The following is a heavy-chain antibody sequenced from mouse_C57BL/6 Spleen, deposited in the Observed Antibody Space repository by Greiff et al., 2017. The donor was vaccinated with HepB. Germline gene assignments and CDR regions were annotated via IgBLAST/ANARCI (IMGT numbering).Heavy chain of an antibody. D-gene: IGHD1-1*01. CDR2: IYPGDGDT. J-gene: IGHJ2*01. CDR3: ARSFITTVVATDY. V-gene: IGHV1-80*01. Sequence: QVQLQQSGAELVKPGASVKISCKASGYAFSSYWMNWVKQRPGKGLEWIGQIYPGDGDTNYNGKFKGKATLTADKSSSTAYMQLSSLTSEDSAVYFCARSFITTVVATDYWGQGTTLIVSS. CDR1: GYAFSSYW.